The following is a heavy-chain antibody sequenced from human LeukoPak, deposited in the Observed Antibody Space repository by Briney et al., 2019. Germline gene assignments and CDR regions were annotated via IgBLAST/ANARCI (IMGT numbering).Heavy chain of an antibody. Sequence: SETLSLTCTVSGGSISSYYWSWIRQPPGKGLEWIGCFYSSGSTNYNPSLKSRITISVDTSRNQFSLKLNSLTAADTAVYYCARTTGSTFKPYYFDYWGQGTLVTVSS. CDR1: GGSISSYY. D-gene: IGHD4-17*01. CDR2: FYSSGST. J-gene: IGHJ4*02. V-gene: IGHV4-59*01. CDR3: ARTTGSTFKPYYFDY.